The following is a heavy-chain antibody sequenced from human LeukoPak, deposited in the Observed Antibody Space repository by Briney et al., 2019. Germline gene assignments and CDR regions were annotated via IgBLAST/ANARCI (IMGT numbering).Heavy chain of an antibody. Sequence: GGSLRLSCAASRFTFSDYAMSWVRQAPGKRLEWVSTIDGGGDGTYYADAVKGRFTISRDNSKDTLYLQMNSLKAEDTAVYYCAKDSPYDFWSGSPLDYWGQGTLVTVSS. CDR3: AKDSPYDFWSGSPLDY. D-gene: IGHD3-3*01. CDR2: IDGGGDGT. CDR1: RFTFSDYA. V-gene: IGHV3-23*01. J-gene: IGHJ4*02.